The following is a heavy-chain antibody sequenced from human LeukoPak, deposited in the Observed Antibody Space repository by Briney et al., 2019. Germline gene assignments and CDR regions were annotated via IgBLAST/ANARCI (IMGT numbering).Heavy chain of an antibody. Sequence: GGSLRLSCAASGFTFSDYYMSWIRQAPGKGLEWISYINSGSDYTNYADSVKGRFTISRDNAKNSLYLQMNSLRAEDTAVYYCARDGTEYSTYYGMDVWGQGTTVTVSS. V-gene: IGHV3-11*05. CDR1: GFTFSDYY. CDR3: ARDGTEYSTYYGMDV. D-gene: IGHD6-6*01. CDR2: INSGSDYT. J-gene: IGHJ6*02.